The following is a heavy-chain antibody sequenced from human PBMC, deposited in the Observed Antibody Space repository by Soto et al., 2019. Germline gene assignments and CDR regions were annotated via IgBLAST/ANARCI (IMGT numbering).Heavy chain of an antibody. Sequence: EVQLLESGGDLVQPGGSLRLSCVASGFTFSNDDLSWVRQASGKGLEWVSAITAGGFNTYYADSVKGRFTISRDNSKNTLYLQMNSLRAEDTVVYYCAKNIGGFSGYANFDYWGQGTLVTVSS. CDR3: AKNIGGFSGYANFDY. CDR2: ITAGGFNT. J-gene: IGHJ4*02. V-gene: IGHV3-23*01. D-gene: IGHD5-12*01. CDR1: GFTFSNDD.